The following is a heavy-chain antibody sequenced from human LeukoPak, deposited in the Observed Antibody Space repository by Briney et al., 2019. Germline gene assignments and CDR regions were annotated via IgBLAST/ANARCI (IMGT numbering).Heavy chain of an antibody. J-gene: IGHJ5*02. V-gene: IGHV3-11*01. CDR2: VTNTGRST. Sequence: TGGSLRLSCAVSGFSLSDYYMNWVRQAPGKGLEWISYVTNTGRSTNYADSVKGRFTISRDSAKNSVSLQLSSLTAEDTAVYYCARGRRGSYYTFQAWGQGTLVSVSS. D-gene: IGHD3-16*01. CDR3: ARGRRGSYYTFQA. CDR1: GFSLSDYY.